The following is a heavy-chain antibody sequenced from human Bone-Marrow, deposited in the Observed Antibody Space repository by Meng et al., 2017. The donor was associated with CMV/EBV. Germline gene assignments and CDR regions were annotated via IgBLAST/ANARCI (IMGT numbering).Heavy chain of an antibody. Sequence: LRLSCATSGFIVSSYAMHWVRQAPGKGLEWVAVISYDGSNKYYADSVKGRFTISRDNSKNTLYLQMNSLRAEDTAVYYCARRRGVDYWGQGTLVTVSS. CDR3: ARRRGVDY. V-gene: IGHV3-30-3*01. J-gene: IGHJ4*02. CDR2: ISYDGSNK. D-gene: IGHD3-3*01. CDR1: GFIVSSYA.